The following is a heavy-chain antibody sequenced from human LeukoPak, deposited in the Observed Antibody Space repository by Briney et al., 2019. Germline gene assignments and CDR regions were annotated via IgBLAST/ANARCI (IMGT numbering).Heavy chain of an antibody. Sequence: GGSLRLSCAASGFSFSDFALSWVRQAPGLGLQWVSTISHSGSTSYADSVKGRFTVSRDNSANTVSLQMSTLTGADTAIYYCAKGDRTGDSWPTFESWGQGILVTVSS. V-gene: IGHV3-23*01. D-gene: IGHD2-21*02. CDR1: GFSFSDFA. CDR2: ISHSGST. CDR3: AKGDRTGDSWPTFES. J-gene: IGHJ4*02.